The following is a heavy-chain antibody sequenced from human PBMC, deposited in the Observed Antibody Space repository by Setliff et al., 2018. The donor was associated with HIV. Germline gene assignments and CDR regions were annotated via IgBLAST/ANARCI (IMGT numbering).Heavy chain of an antibody. Sequence: VASVKVSCKISGYSLTELSRHWVRQAPGKGLEWMGGFEPEYAETLYAQKFKGRVNMTVDTTTDTAYMDLSGLRPDDTAVYYCATGFGAVTDYAMDVWGQGTTVTVSS. D-gene: IGHD3-10*01. CDR1: GYSLTELS. CDR2: FEPEYAET. V-gene: IGHV1-24*01. CDR3: ATGFGAVTDYAMDV. J-gene: IGHJ6*02.